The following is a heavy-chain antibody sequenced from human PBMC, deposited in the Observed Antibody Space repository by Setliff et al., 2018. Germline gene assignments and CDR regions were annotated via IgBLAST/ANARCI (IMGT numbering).Heavy chain of an antibody. CDR3: ARTGTYRYFDY. Sequence: SETLSLTCAVSGVSINSLNWWTWVRQPPGKGLEWIGEIYHDGPSVHYNPSLKSRVIISVDTAQNQFSLSLSSVTAADTAVYYCARTGTYRYFDYWGQGTLVTVSS. D-gene: IGHD1-1*01. J-gene: IGHJ4*02. CDR1: GVSINSLNW. CDR2: IYHDGPSV. V-gene: IGHV4-4*02.